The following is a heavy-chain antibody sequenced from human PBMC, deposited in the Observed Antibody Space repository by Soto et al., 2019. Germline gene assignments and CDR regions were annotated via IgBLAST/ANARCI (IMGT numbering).Heavy chain of an antibody. V-gene: IGHV1-69*13. Sequence: RASVKVSCKASGGTFSSHALSWVRQAPGQGLEWMGGIIPIFGTPHYAQKFQGRVTITADESTSTAYMELSSLRSEDTAVYYCATVTSSAAALYFGMDVWGQGTTVTVSS. CDR3: ATVTSSAAALYFGMDV. CDR1: GGTFSSHA. J-gene: IGHJ6*02. CDR2: IIPIFGTP. D-gene: IGHD6-13*01.